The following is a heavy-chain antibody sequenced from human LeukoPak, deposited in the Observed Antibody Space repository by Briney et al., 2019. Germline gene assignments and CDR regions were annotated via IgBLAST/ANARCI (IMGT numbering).Heavy chain of an antibody. CDR3: ARDGYCSSTSCYTVYYYYYGMDV. D-gene: IGHD2-2*02. CDR1: GFTFSSYS. V-gene: IGHV3-48*01. J-gene: IGHJ6*02. Sequence: GGSLRLSCAASGFTFSSYSMNWVRQAPGKGLEWVSYISSSSSTIYYADSAKGRFTISRDNAKNSLYLQMNSLRAEDTAVYYCARDGYCSSTSCYTVYYYYYGMDVWGQGTTVTVSS. CDR2: ISSSSSTI.